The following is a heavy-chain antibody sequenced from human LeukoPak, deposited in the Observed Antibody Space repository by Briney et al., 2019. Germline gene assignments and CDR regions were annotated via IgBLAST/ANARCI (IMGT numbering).Heavy chain of an antibody. CDR2: INPNSGGT. CDR3: AVWYRGVVLYVY. J-gene: IGHJ4*02. Sequence: ASVKVSCKASGYSFTGYYMHRVRQAPGQGLEWMGWINPNSGGTNYAQKFQGRVTMTRDTSISTAYMELSRLRSDDTAVYYCAVWYRGVVLYVYWGQGTLVTVSS. D-gene: IGHD2-15*01. V-gene: IGHV1-2*02. CDR1: GYSFTGYY.